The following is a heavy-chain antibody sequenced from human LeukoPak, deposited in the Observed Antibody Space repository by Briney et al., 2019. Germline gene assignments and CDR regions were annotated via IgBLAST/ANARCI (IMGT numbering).Heavy chain of an antibody. Sequence: SGGSLRLSCAASGFTFSSYSMNWVRQAPGKGLEWISYISSGSSTIYYADSVKGRFTISRDNARNSLYLQMNSLRAEDTAVYYCARRSGGSTYGPDYWGQGTLVTVS. D-gene: IGHD5-18*01. J-gene: IGHJ4*02. CDR1: GFTFSSYS. CDR3: ARRSGGSTYGPDY. CDR2: ISSGSSTI. V-gene: IGHV3-48*01.